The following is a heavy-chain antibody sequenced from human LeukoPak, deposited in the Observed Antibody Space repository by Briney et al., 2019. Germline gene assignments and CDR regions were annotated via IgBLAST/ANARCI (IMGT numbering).Heavy chain of an antibody. D-gene: IGHD1-26*01. CDR3: ARRDSGSYGFDY. V-gene: IGHV3-23*01. CDR1: GFTFSTFA. J-gene: IGHJ4*02. Sequence: GGSLRLSCAASGFTFSTFAMSWVRQAPGKGLEWVSAISGSGGGTYYADSVKGRLTISRDNSKNTLYLQMSSLRAEDTAVYYCARRDSGSYGFDYWGQGTLVTVSS. CDR2: ISGSGGGT.